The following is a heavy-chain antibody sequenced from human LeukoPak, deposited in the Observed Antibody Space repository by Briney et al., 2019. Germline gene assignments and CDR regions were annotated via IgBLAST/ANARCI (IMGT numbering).Heavy chain of an antibody. Sequence: GGSLRLSCAASGFTFSSYAMSWVRQAPGKGLEWVSAISGSGGSTYYADSVKGRFTISRDNSKNTLYPQMNSLRAEDTAVYYCAKDGITMVRGVIRPYYYYGMDVWGKGTTVTVSS. CDR3: AKDGITMVRGVIRPYYYYGMDV. D-gene: IGHD3-10*01. V-gene: IGHV3-23*01. CDR2: ISGSGGST. CDR1: GFTFSSYA. J-gene: IGHJ6*04.